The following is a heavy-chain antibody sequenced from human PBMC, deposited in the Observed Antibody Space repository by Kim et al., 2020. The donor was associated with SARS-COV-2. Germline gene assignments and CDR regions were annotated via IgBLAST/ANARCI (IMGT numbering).Heavy chain of an antibody. CDR2: ISYDGSNK. Sequence: GGSLRLSCAASGFTFSSYAMHWVRQAPGKGLEWVAVISYDGSNKYYADSVKGRFTISRDNSKNTLYLQMNSLRAEDTAVYYCARECIRGGGGSCYDTGFDYWGQGTLVTVSS. V-gene: IGHV3-30*04. CDR1: GFTFSSYA. D-gene: IGHD2-15*01. J-gene: IGHJ4*02. CDR3: ARECIRGGGGSCYDTGFDY.